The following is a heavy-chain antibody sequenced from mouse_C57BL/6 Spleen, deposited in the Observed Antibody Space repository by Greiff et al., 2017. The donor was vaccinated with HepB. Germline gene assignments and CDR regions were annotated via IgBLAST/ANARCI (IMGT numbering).Heavy chain of an antibody. Sequence: QVQLQQSGAELVRPGASVKLSCKASGYTFTDYYINWVKQRPGQGLEWIARIYPGSGNTYYNEKFKGKATLTAEKSSSTAYMQLSSLTSEDSAVYFCARRGTTVDYYAMDYWGQGTSVTVSS. J-gene: IGHJ4*01. CDR2: IYPGSGNT. V-gene: IGHV1-76*01. CDR3: ARRGTTVDYYAMDY. CDR1: GYTFTDYY. D-gene: IGHD1-1*01.